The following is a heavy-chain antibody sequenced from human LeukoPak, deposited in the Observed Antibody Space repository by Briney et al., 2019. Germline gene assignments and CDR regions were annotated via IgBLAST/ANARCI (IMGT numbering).Heavy chain of an antibody. CDR3: ARAGQVVVTAIPWGYYSYMDV. D-gene: IGHD2-21*02. V-gene: IGHV4-34*01. CDR2: INYSGST. CDR1: GGSFSGYY. J-gene: IGHJ6*03. Sequence: SETLTLTCAVYGGSFSGYYWSWIRQPPGKGLEWIGEINYSGSTNYNPSLKSRVTISIDTSKTQFSLKLSSVTAADTAVYYCARAGQVVVTAIPWGYYSYMDVWGKGTTVTVSS.